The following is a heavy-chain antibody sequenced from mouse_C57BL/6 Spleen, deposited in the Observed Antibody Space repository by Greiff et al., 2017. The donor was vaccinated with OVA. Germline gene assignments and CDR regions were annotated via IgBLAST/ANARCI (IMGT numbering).Heavy chain of an antibody. D-gene: IGHD2-3*01. CDR3: ARMGDGYYLYYFDY. V-gene: IGHV1-82*01. CDR1: GYAFSNSW. CDR2: IYPGDGDT. J-gene: IGHJ2*01. Sequence: VQLKQSGPELVKPGASVKISCKASGYAFSNSWMNWVKQRPGKGLEWIGRIYPGDGDTNYNGKFKGKATLTADKSSSTAYMQLSSLTSEDSAVYFCARMGDGYYLYYFDYWGQGTTLTVSS.